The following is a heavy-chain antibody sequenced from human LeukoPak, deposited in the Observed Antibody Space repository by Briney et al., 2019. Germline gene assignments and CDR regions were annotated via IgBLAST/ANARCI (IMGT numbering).Heavy chain of an antibody. CDR1: GYTFTSYG. CDR3: ARDHRLTGYSSSWYPLDY. Sequence: ASVKVSCKASGYTFTSYGISWVRQAPGQGLEWMGWISAYNGNTNYAQKLQGRVTMTTDTSTSTAYMELRSLRSDDTAVYYCARDHRLTGYSSSWYPLDYWGQGTLVTVSS. D-gene: IGHD6-13*01. CDR2: ISAYNGNT. J-gene: IGHJ4*02. V-gene: IGHV1-18*01.